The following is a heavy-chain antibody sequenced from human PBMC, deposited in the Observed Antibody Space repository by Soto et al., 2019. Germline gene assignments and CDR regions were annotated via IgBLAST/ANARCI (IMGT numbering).Heavy chain of an antibody. CDR2: IDWDDDK. Sequence: TRSSRFSGFPLNTSGMRVSWIRQAPGKALEWLARIDWDDDKFYSTSLKTRLTISKDTSKNQVVLTMTNMDPVDTATYYCARITSYGSGSYLPALWGHGTTVTVSS. CDR3: ARITSYGSGSYLPAL. D-gene: IGHD3-10*01. CDR1: GFPLNTSGMR. V-gene: IGHV2-70*04. J-gene: IGHJ6*02.